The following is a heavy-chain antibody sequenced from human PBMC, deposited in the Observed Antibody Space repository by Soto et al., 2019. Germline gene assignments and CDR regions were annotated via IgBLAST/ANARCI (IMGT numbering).Heavy chain of an antibody. J-gene: IGHJ3*02. V-gene: IGHV3-23*01. CDR1: GFTLSNYA. D-gene: IGHD1-26*01. Sequence: EVQLLESGGGLVQPGGSLRLSCVASGFTLSNYAMSWVRQAPGKGLEWVSVIDGDGSAKFADSVKGRLTVSRDNSKNTLCLQMVSLRAEDTAIYYCAKDAVSYNGIYDPFDIWGRGTMVTVSS. CDR2: IDGDGSA. CDR3: AKDAVSYNGIYDPFDI.